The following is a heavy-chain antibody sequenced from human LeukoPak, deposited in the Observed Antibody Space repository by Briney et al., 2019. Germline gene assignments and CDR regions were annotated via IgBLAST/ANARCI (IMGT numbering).Heavy chain of an antibody. V-gene: IGHV3-9*01. CDR2: ISWNSGSI. D-gene: IGHD6-19*01. CDR3: AKDKREYSSGYDY. Sequence: PGGSLRLSCAASGFTFDDYAMHWVRQAPGKGLEWVSGISWNSGSIGYADSVKGRFTISRDNAKNSLYLQMNSLRAEDTALYYCAKDKREYSSGYDYWGQGTLVTVSS. J-gene: IGHJ4*02. CDR1: GFTFDDYA.